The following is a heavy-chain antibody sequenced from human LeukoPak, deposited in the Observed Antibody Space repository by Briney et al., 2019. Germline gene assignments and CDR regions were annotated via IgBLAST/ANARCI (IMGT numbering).Heavy chain of an antibody. D-gene: IGHD5-18*01. CDR1: GFTFRSYG. J-gene: IGHJ4*02. CDR3: ARDMDHVDTACDY. V-gene: IGHV3-33*01. Sequence: PGGSLRLSCAASGFTFRSYGMHRGPQAPGTGLEWGAVIWYDGNNKYYADSVKGRFTISRDNSKNTLYLQMNSLRAEDTAVYYCARDMDHVDTACDYWGQGTLVTVSS. CDR2: IWYDGNNK.